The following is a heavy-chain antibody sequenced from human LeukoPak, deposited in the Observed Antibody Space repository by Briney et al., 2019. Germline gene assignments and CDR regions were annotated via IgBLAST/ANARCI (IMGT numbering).Heavy chain of an antibody. CDR3: ARSGGSYTYVPFDY. V-gene: IGHV1-18*04. Sequence: GASVKVSCKASGYTFTTNGITWVGQAPGQGLEGGGWISCHNGDTRYAQNFQGRVTVTTATSTSTVYMELRSLTSDDTAVYFCARSGGSYTYVPFDYWGQGTLVTVSS. D-gene: IGHD3-10*02. CDR2: ISCHNGDT. CDR1: GYTFTTNG. J-gene: IGHJ4*02.